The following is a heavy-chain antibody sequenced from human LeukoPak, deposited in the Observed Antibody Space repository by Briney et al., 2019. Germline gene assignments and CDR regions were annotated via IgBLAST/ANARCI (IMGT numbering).Heavy chain of an antibody. Sequence: ASVKVSCKASGGTFSSYAISWVRQAPGQGLEWMGGIIPIFGTANYAQKFQGRVTITADESTSTAYMELSSLRSEDTAVYYCHLYSGFQGDIWGQGTMVTVSS. D-gene: IGHD5-12*01. J-gene: IGHJ3*02. CDR2: IIPIFGTA. CDR1: GGTFSSYA. CDR3: HLYSGFQGDI. V-gene: IGHV1-69*13.